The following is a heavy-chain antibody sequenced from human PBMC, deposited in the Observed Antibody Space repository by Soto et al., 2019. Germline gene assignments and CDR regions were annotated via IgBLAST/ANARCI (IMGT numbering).Heavy chain of an antibody. CDR1: GGSVNGYY. Sequence: ASETLSLTCAVYGGSVNGYYWNWIRQPPGKGLEWIGEINHTGGTHYNPSLKSRVAMSVDTSKNQFSLRLSSVTAADTAIYYCATRITVFGLLIPPFDPWGQGTQVTVSS. V-gene: IGHV4-34*01. D-gene: IGHD3-3*01. CDR3: ATRITVFGLLIPPFDP. J-gene: IGHJ5*02. CDR2: INHTGGT.